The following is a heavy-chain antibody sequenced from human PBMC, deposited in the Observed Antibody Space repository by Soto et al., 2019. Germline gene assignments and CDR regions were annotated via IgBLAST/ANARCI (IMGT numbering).Heavy chain of an antibody. D-gene: IGHD4-17*01. CDR2: IIPIFGTA. V-gene: IGHV1-69*01. Sequence: QVQLVQSGAEVKKPGSSVKVSCKASGGTFSSYAISWVRQAPGQGLEWMGGIIPIFGTANYAQKFQGRVTITADESTSTAYMELSSLRSEDTAVYYCARGGSAVTTEYYYGMDVWGQGTTVTVSS. CDR3: ARGGSAVTTEYYYGMDV. CDR1: GGTFSSYA. J-gene: IGHJ6*02.